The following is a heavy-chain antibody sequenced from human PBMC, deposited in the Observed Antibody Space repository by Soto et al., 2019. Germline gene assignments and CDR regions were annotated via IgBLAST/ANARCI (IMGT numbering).Heavy chain of an antibody. CDR2: FYHRGST. J-gene: IGHJ4*02. D-gene: IGHD3-22*01. V-gene: IGHV4-30-4*01. CDR3: ARIYWLRDSSGYHHPFDY. Sequence: PSETLSPTCTLSNGSMESRDPYWSWIRQSPERGLEWIGHFYHRGSTYYNPSPRSRASISNDLSKHQFFLELSSVTGADTAVYFCARIYWLRDSSGYHHPFDYWGLGTLVTVSS. CDR1: NGSMESRDPY.